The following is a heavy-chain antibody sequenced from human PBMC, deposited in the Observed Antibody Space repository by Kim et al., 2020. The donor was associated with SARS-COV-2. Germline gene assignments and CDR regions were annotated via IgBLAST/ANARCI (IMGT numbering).Heavy chain of an antibody. V-gene: IGHV4-59*08. D-gene: IGHD3-22*01. CDR1: GGSISSYY. CDR2: IYYSGST. Sequence: SETLSLTCTASGGSISSYYWSWIRQPPGKGLERIGYIYYSGSTNYNPSLMSRVTISVDTSKNQFSLTLSSVTVADTAVYDCESYYYDSSGDYYEYWGQGTLVTVSS. J-gene: IGHJ4*02. CDR3: ESYYYDSSGDYYEY.